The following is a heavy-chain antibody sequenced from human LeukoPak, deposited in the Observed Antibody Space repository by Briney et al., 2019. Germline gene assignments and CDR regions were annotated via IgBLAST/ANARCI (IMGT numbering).Heavy chain of an antibody. CDR3: AREGGFYRPLDY. J-gene: IGHJ4*02. CDR1: GGSIGSYY. Sequence: NTSETLSLTCTISGGSIGSYYWTWIRQPPGKGLEWIGYIDYSGSTNYNPSFKSRVTMSVDTSKNQFSLKLSSVTAADTAVYFCAREGGFYRPLDYSGQGTLVTVSS. CDR2: IDYSGST. D-gene: IGHD3-3*01. V-gene: IGHV4-59*12.